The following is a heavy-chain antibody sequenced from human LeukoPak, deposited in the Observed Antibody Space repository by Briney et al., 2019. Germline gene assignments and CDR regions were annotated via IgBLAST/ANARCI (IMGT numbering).Heavy chain of an antibody. CDR3: ARRGDNWFDP. J-gene: IGHJ5*02. CDR2: IFPGDSET. CDR1: GYGFTTYW. D-gene: IGHD1-26*01. Sequence: GESLKISCTGSGYGFTTYWIGWVRQMPGKGLEWMGLIFPGDSETRYSPSFQDQVTISVDKSISTAYLQWSSLKASDTAMYYCARRGDNWFDPWGQGTLVTVSS. V-gene: IGHV5-51*01.